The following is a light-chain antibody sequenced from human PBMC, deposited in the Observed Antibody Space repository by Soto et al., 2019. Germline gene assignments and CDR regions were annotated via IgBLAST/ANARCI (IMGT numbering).Light chain of an antibody. J-gene: IGKJ4*01. CDR1: QSVGSNS. CDR2: GAS. CDR3: QQYGTSPPLT. Sequence: EFVLTQSPGTLSLSPGERATLSCRASQSVGSNSLAWYQQKPGHAPRILIYGASTRATGIPDRFSGSGSGTDFTLTISRLEPEDFAVYYCQQYGTSPPLTFGGGTKVEIK. V-gene: IGKV3-20*01.